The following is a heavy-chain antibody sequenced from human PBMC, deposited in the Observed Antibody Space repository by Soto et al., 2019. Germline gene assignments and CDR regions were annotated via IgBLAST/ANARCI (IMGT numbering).Heavy chain of an antibody. CDR2: ISGSGGST. Sequence: GGSLRLSCAASGFTFSSYAMSWVRQAPGKGLEWVSAISGSGGSTYYADSVKGRFTISRDNSKNTLYLQMNSLRAEDTAVYYCAKDEVGAAYYYYYGMDVWGQGTTVTVSS. V-gene: IGHV3-23*01. D-gene: IGHD1-26*01. CDR1: GFTFSSYA. CDR3: AKDEVGAAYYYYYGMDV. J-gene: IGHJ6*02.